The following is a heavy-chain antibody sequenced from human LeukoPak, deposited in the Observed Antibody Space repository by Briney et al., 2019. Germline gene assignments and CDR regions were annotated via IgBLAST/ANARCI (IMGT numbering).Heavy chain of an antibody. CDR2: IRQSGSH. CDR1: GGSHRGLY. Sequence: SQTLSLTCAVYGGSHRGLYWSWIRHPPGKGLEWIGEIRQSGSHNFNTFLKGRVPISVEPSKNQFLLKLSPVNASGPAVDYFAGDGVVYSESSDRDNWFDPWGQGTLVTVSS. CDR3: AGDGVVYSESSDRDNWFDP. J-gene: IGHJ5*02. D-gene: IGHD1-26*01. V-gene: IGHV4-34*01.